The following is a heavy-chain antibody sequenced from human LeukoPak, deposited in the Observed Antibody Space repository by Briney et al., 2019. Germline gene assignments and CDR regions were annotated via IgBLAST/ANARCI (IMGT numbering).Heavy chain of an antibody. Sequence: GGSLRLSCAASGFTFSDYYMSWVRQAPGKGLEWVSAISGSGGSTYYADSVKGRFTISRDNSKNTLYLQMNSLRAEDTAVYYCAKDITVTTGRWFDPWGQGTLVTVSS. D-gene: IGHD4-17*01. CDR3: AKDITVTTGRWFDP. CDR2: ISGSGGST. CDR1: GFTFSDYY. V-gene: IGHV3-23*01. J-gene: IGHJ5*02.